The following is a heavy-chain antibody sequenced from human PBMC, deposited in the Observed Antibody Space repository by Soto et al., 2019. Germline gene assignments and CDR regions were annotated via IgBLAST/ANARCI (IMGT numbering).Heavy chain of an antibody. CDR2: ISGSGGIT. Sequence: EVQLSESGGGLVQFGGSLRLSCAASGSTFSSFAMNWVRQAPGKGLEWVSSISGSGGITYYADSVKGRFTISRDNSKNQLYMEMNRLGGEDPAVYPCSKGGFWVHYGMDVWGQGTTVTVSS. J-gene: IGHJ6*02. CDR3: SKGGFWVHYGMDV. D-gene: IGHD3-16*01. V-gene: IGHV3-23*01. CDR1: GSTFSSFA.